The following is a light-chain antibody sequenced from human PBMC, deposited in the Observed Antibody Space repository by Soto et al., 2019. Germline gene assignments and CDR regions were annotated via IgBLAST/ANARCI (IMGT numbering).Light chain of an antibody. CDR2: DVS. CDR1: SSDVGGYNY. Sequence: QSALTQPASVSGSPGQSITISCTGTSSDVGGYNYVSWYQQHPGKASKLMIYDVSNRPSGVSNRFSGSKSGNTASLTISGLQAEDEADYYCSSYTSSTTEVFGGGTQLTVL. V-gene: IGLV2-14*01. CDR3: SSYTSSTTEV. J-gene: IGLJ2*01.